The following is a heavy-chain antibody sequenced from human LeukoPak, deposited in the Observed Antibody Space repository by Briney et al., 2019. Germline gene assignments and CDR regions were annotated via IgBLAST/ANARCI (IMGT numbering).Heavy chain of an antibody. Sequence: ASVKVSCKASGYTFTGYYMHWVRQAPGQGLEWMGWINPNRGGTNYAQKFQGRVTMTRDTSISTAYMELSRLRSDDTAVYYCARVYCSSTSCYFSPGVGNAFDIWGQGTMVTVSS. CDR3: ARVYCSSTSCYFSPGVGNAFDI. CDR1: GYTFTGYY. V-gene: IGHV1-2*02. D-gene: IGHD2-2*01. J-gene: IGHJ3*02. CDR2: INPNRGGT.